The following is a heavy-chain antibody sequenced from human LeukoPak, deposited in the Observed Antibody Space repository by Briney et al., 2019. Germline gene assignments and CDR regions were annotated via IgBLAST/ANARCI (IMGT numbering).Heavy chain of an antibody. CDR2: ISSSSSYI. Sequence: GGSLRLSCTASGFSFSSYSMNWVRQAPGKGLERVSSISSSSSYIYYADSVKGRFTISRDNAKNSLYLQMNSLRAEDTAVYYCARVVGAIAAALGYWGQGTLVTVSS. CDR1: GFSFSSYS. CDR3: ARVVGAIAAALGY. D-gene: IGHD6-13*01. V-gene: IGHV3-21*01. J-gene: IGHJ4*02.